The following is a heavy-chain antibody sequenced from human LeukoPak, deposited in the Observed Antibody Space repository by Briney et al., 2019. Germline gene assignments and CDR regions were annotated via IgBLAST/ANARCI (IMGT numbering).Heavy chain of an antibody. V-gene: IGHV3-23*01. CDR2: ISGSGGST. CDR1: GFTFSSYA. Sequence: GGSLRLFCAASGFTFSSYAMSWVRQAPGKGLEWVSAISGSGGSTYYADSVKGRFTISRDNSKNTLYLQMNSLRAEDTAVYYCAKDRIVVVVADAFDIWGQGTMVTVSS. CDR3: AKDRIVVVVADAFDI. D-gene: IGHD2-15*01. J-gene: IGHJ3*02.